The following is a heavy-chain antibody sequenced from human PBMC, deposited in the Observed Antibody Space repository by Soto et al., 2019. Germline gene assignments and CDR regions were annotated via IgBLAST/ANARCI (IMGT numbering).Heavy chain of an antibody. V-gene: IGHV1-3*01. Sequence: QVQLVQSGAEVKKPGASVKVSCKASGYTFTSYAMHWVRQAPGQRLEWMGWINAGNGNTKYSQKFQGRVTITRDTTASTAYMELSSLRSEDTAVYYCASGYSGWYYFDYWGQGTLVTVSS. CDR3: ASGYSGWYYFDY. D-gene: IGHD6-19*01. CDR2: INAGNGNT. J-gene: IGHJ4*02. CDR1: GYTFTSYA.